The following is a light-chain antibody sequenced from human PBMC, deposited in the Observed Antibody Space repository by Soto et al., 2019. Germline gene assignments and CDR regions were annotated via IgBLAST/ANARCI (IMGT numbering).Light chain of an antibody. CDR1: SSDVGGYNY. Sequence: QSALTQPPSASGSPGQSVTISCTGTSSDVGGYNYVSWYQQHPGKAPKLIIFVVRKRPSGVPDRFSASKSDNTASLTISGLQAVDEADYYCSSYAGSNNYVFGTGTKLTVL. V-gene: IGLV2-8*01. CDR2: VVR. J-gene: IGLJ1*01. CDR3: SSYAGSNNYV.